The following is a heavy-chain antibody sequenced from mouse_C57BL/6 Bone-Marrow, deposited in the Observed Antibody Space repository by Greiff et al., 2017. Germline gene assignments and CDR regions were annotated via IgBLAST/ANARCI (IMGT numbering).Heavy chain of an antibody. CDR1: GFNIKDDY. J-gene: IGHJ2*01. Sequence: VQLVESGAELVRPGASVKLSCTASGFNIKDDYMHWVKQRPEQGLEWIGWIDPENGDTEYASKFQGKATITADTSSNTAYLQLSSLTSEDTAVYYCTTLYYYGSSSYYFDYWGQGTTLTVSS. D-gene: IGHD1-1*01. CDR2: IDPENGDT. V-gene: IGHV14-4*01. CDR3: TTLYYYGSSSYYFDY.